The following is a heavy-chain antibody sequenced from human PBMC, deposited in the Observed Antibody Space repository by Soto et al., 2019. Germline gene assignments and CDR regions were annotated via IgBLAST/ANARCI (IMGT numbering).Heavy chain of an antibody. CDR3: AREETTYYDILTGLGDFDY. CDR2: INAGNGNT. Sequence: ASVKVSCKASGYTFTSYAMHWVRQAPGQRLEWMGWINAGNGNTKYSQKFQGRVTITRDTSASTAYMELSSLRSEDTAVYYCAREETTYYDILTGLGDFDYWGQGTLVTVSS. J-gene: IGHJ4*02. CDR1: GYTFTSYA. D-gene: IGHD3-9*01. V-gene: IGHV1-3*01.